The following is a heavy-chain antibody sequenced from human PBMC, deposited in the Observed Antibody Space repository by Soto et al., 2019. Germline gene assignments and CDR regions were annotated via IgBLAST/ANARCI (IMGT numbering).Heavy chain of an antibody. CDR2: ISSTTNYI. Sequence: PGGSLRLSCAASGFTFIRYSMNWVRQAPGKGLEWVASISSTTNYIYYGESLKGRLTISRDNAKNSMYLQMNTLRAEDTAVYYCARESEDLSSNLDYWGQGTLVTVSS. J-gene: IGHJ4*02. CDR1: GFTFIRYS. CDR3: ARESEDLSSNLDY. V-gene: IGHV3-21*06.